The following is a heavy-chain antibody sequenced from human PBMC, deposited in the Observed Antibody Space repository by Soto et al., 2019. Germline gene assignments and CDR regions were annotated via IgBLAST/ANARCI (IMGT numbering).Heavy chain of an antibody. CDR2: IDYNGVT. CDR3: GKVLVGAAGHTDSDS. CDR1: GGSIYRSGYY. Sequence: SETLSLTCTVSGGSIYRSGYYWGWIRQPPGRGLEWIGNIDYNGVTYSNPSLKSRVTISRDTSKNQFSLKLTSVTAADTALYYCGKVLVGAAGHTDSDSWGPGTLVTVSS. D-gene: IGHD2-15*01. J-gene: IGHJ4*02. V-gene: IGHV4-39*01.